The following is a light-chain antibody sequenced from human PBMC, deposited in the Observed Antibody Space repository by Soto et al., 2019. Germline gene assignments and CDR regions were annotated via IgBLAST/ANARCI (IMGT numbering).Light chain of an antibody. V-gene: IGKV3-15*01. CDR3: QQYNSWPLT. CDR2: VAS. CDR1: QTIRNN. Sequence: EIVMTQSPATLSVSQGERATISCRSSQTIRNNLAWYQQKPGQAPRLLIYVASTRATDIPARFSGSGSGTDFTLTISSLQSEDFAFYDCQQYNSWPLTFGGGTNVEIK. J-gene: IGKJ4*01.